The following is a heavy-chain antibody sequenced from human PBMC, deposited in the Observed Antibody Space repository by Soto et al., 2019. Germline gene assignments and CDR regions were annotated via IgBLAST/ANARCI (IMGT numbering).Heavy chain of an antibody. D-gene: IGHD2-15*01. Sequence: EVQLVQSGGGLVQPGGSLKLSCAASGFTFSGSTVHWVRQASGEGLQWVGRIRSKANDYATTYIASVKGRFTISRDDSRNTVYLQMSDLKTEDTAVYYCTWGYCTGGTCYSGYFQHWGQGALVTVFS. CDR2: IRSKANDYAT. J-gene: IGHJ1*01. CDR1: GFTFSGST. V-gene: IGHV3-73*02. CDR3: TWGYCTGGTCYSGYFQH.